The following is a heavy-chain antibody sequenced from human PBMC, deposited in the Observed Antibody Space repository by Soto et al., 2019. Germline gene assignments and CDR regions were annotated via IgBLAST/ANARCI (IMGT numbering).Heavy chain of an antibody. V-gene: IGHV3-30-3*01. Sequence: VQLVESGGGVVQPGRSLRLSCAASGFTFSSYAMHWVRQAPGKGLEWVAVISYDGSNKYYADSVKGRFTISRDNSKTLNLQMNSLRAEDTAVYYCVRDKSPYSSGWHNRHFDYWGQGTLVTVSS. D-gene: IGHD6-19*01. J-gene: IGHJ4*02. CDR3: VRDKSPYSSGWHNRHFDY. CDR1: GFTFSSYA. CDR2: ISYDGSNK.